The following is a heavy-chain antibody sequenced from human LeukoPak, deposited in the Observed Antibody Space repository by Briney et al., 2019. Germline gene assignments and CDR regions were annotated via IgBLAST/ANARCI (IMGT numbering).Heavy chain of an antibody. Sequence: GGALRLSRAASGFSLNRRGMHSVRQAPGQGGEWVALIWPEGKEKQYAGSLKGRVAISTDNSQKTLYLQISRLTDERTPVSFSSKGLWLGLGDLSYYYMDVWGKGTTVTVSS. CDR3: SKGLWLGLGDLSYYYMDV. D-gene: IGHD3-16*02. CDR1: GFSLNRRG. V-gene: IGHV3-33*06. CDR2: IWPEGKEK. J-gene: IGHJ6*03.